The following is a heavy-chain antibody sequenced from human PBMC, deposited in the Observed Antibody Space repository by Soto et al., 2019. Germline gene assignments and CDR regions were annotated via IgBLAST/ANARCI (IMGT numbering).Heavy chain of an antibody. J-gene: IGHJ6*02. CDR2: IWYDGTNK. V-gene: IGHV3-33*01. CDR1: GFIFSNYG. D-gene: IGHD2-15*01. CDR3: AREGWPLLQTGMDV. Sequence: GGSLRLSCAASGFIFSNYGMHWVRQAAGKWLEWVAVIWYDGTNKYYADSVKGRFTISRDNSKNALYLQMNSLRAEDMAVYYCAREGWPLLQTGMDVWGQGTTVTVSS.